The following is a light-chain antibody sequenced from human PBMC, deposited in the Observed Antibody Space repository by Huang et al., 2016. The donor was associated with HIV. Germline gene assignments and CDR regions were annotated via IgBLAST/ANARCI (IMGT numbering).Light chain of an antibody. V-gene: IGKV1-33*01. CDR2: DAD. Sequence: DIQMTQSPSSLSASIGDRVTITCRASRHIYNYLTWYQHRPGKAPKLLIYDADNLEVGGPSRFSGSGSGRNFTLIISSLQPEDFATYYCQQYDSLPRTFGPGTKV. CDR1: RHIYNY. CDR3: QQYDSLPRT. J-gene: IGKJ3*01.